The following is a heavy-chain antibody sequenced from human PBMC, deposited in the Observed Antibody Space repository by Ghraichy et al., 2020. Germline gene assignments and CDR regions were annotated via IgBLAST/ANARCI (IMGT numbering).Heavy chain of an antibody. J-gene: IGHJ5*01. CDR1: GFTFSDYY. Sequence: GGSLRLSCAASGFTFSDYYMSWIRQAPGKGLEWVSHISSTGSTIYYADSVKGRFTISRDYAKSSLYLQMNSLTAEDTAMYYCARGRYSSGWLDSWGQRTLVIVSS. CDR3: ARGRYSSGWLDS. CDR2: ISSTGSTI. D-gene: IGHD6-19*01. V-gene: IGHV3-11*01.